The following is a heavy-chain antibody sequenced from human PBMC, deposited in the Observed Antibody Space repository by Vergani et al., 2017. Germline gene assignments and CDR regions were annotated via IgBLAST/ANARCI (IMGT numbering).Heavy chain of an antibody. CDR2: IKQDGSEK. CDR3: ARVPGGYYSPAEYFQH. V-gene: IGHV3-7*04. Sequence: VQLVQSGAEVKTPGGSLRLSCAASGFTFSSYWMCWVRQAPGKGLEWVANIKQDGSEKYYVDSVKGRLTISRDNAKNSLYLQMNSLRAEDTAVYYCARVPGGYYSPAEYFQHWGQGTLVTVSS. J-gene: IGHJ1*01. D-gene: IGHD3-3*01. CDR1: GFTFSSYW.